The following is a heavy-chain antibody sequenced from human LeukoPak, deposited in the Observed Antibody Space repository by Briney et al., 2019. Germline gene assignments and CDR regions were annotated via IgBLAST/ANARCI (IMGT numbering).Heavy chain of an antibody. J-gene: IGHJ3*02. CDR2: IWYDGSKE. V-gene: IGHV3-33*01. CDR1: GFTFSSYG. CDR3: ARESAGISSDI. Sequence: PGGSLRLSCAASGFTFSSYGMHWVRQAPGKGLEWVAVIWYDGSKEYYVESVKGRFTISRDSSTNTVYLQMNSLRGEDTAVYYCARESAGISSDIWGQGTMVTVSS. D-gene: IGHD2-15*01.